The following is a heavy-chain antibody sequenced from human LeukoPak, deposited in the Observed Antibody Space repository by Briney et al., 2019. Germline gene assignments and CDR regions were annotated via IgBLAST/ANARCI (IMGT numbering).Heavy chain of an antibody. V-gene: IGHV4-34*01. CDR1: GFTFSTYG. Sequence: GSLRLSCVASGFTFSTYGMSWVRQPPGKGLEWIGEINHSGSTNYNPSLKSRVTISVDTSKNQFSLKLSSVTAADTAVYYCARTSSGWYKYWGQGTLVTVSS. D-gene: IGHD6-19*01. J-gene: IGHJ4*02. CDR3: ARTSSGWYKY. CDR2: INHSGST.